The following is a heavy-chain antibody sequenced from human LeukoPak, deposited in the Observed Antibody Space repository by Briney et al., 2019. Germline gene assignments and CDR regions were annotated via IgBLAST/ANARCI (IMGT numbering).Heavy chain of an antibody. J-gene: IGHJ3*02. V-gene: IGHV4-39*01. CDR3: ERHMPGVTAMVAFDI. CDR2: IYYSGSN. Sequence: SETLPLTCTDSGGSISSSSYYWGGIRQPPGKGLEGIGSIYYSGSNYYNPSLKRRVTISVDTSKNQFSLKRSSVAAADTAVYYCERHMPGVTAMVAFDIWGQGTMVTVSS. D-gene: IGHD5-18*01. CDR1: GGSISSSSYY.